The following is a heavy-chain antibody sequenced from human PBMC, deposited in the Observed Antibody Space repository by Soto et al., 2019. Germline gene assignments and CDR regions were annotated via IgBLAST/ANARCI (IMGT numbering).Heavy chain of an antibody. CDR2: INAGYGNT. CDR3: ARDTGDGTFDF. J-gene: IGHJ4*02. V-gene: IGHV1-3*01. CDR1: GYTFSSYA. D-gene: IGHD7-27*01. Sequence: ASVKVSCKASGYTFSSYAIHSVRQAPVQSLEWMGWINAGYGNTKSSQKFQDRVTISRDTSASTAYMELTSLRSEDTAVYYCARDTGDGTFDFWGQGNLVTSPQ.